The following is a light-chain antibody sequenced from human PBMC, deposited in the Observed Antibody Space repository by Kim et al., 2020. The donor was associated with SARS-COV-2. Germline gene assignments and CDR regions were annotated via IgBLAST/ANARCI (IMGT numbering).Light chain of an antibody. CDR3: NSRDSSGNPL. V-gene: IGLV3-19*01. CDR1: SLRSYY. J-gene: IGLJ2*01. CDR2: DKN. Sequence: SSELTQDPTVSVALGQTVRITCQGDSLRSYYASWYQQKPGQAPVLLIYDKNKRPPGIPDRFSGSSSGNTASLTITGAQAEDETDYYCNSRDSSGNPLFGG.